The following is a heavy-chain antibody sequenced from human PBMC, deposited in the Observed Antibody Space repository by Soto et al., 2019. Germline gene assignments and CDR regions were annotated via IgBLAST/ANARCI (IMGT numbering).Heavy chain of an antibody. J-gene: IGHJ4*02. CDR1: GGSIISYC. CDR3: ASDYYGSGSGTLDY. CDR2: IYYSGST. Sequence: SETLSLTCTVSGGSIISYCWSWIRQPPGKGLEWIGYIYYSGSTNYNPSLKSRVTISVDTSKNQFSLKLSSVTAADTAVYYCASDYYGSGSGTLDYWGQGTLVTVSS. D-gene: IGHD3-10*01. V-gene: IGHV4-59*01.